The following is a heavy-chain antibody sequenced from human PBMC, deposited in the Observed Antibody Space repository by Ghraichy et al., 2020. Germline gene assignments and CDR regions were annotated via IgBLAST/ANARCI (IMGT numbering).Heavy chain of an antibody. Sequence: SGPTLVKPTETLTLTCTVSGFSLSNARMGVSWIRQPPGKALEWLAHISSNDEKSYSTSLKSRLTISKDTSKSQVVLTMTNMDPVDTATYYCARTAGYSYAYGLGFDYWGQGTLVTVSS. J-gene: IGHJ4*02. D-gene: IGHD5-18*01. V-gene: IGHV2-26*01. CDR1: GFSLSNARMG. CDR2: ISSNDEK. CDR3: ARTAGYSYAYGLGFDY.